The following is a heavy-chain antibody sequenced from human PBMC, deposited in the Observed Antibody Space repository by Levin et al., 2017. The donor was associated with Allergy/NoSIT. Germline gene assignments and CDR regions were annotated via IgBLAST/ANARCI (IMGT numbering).Heavy chain of an antibody. V-gene: IGHV5-51*01. CDR2: IYPGDSDT. Sequence: GESLKISCKASGYIFTSYWIGWVRQMPGKGLTWMGLIYPGDSDTRYSPSFQGQVTISADKSINTAYLQWSSLKASDTAMYYCARVTRGYTYGYDAYYFHSWGQGTLVTVSS. J-gene: IGHJ4*02. D-gene: IGHD5-18*01. CDR1: GYIFTSYW. CDR3: ARVTRGYTYGYDAYYFHS.